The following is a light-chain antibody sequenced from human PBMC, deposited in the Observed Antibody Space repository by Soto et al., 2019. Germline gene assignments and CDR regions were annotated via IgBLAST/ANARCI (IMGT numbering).Light chain of an antibody. CDR1: RSNIGGNS. V-gene: IGLV1-44*01. Sequence: QSVLTQPPSASGTPGQRVTISCSGTRSNIGGNSVNWYQQLPGKAPKPLIYSNNQRPSGVPDRFSASKSGTSASLAISGLQSEDEADYYCATWDDSLTGFVFGTGTKSPS. CDR2: SNN. CDR3: ATWDDSLTGFV. J-gene: IGLJ1*01.